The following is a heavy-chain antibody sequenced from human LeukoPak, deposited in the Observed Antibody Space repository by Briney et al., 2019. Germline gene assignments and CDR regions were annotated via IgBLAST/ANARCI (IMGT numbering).Heavy chain of an antibody. V-gene: IGHV3-23*01. J-gene: IGHJ3*01. CDR1: GFTFTTYA. D-gene: IGHD6-19*01. CDR3: AKDLALAGTGGGFDV. Sequence: GGSLRLSCAASGFTFTTYAINWVRQAPGKGLEGVSGISADDKAYYADSVKGRFTISRDNSKNTVSLQMSSLRAEDTALYYCAKDLALAGTGGGFDVWGQGTRVAVSS. CDR2: ISADDKA.